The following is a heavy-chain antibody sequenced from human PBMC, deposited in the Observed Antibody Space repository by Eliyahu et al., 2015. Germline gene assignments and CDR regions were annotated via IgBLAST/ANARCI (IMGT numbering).Heavy chain of an antibody. CDR1: GFTFXNAW. J-gene: IGHJ4*02. V-gene: IGHV3-15*01. CDR2: IKSKTDGGTT. CDR3: TTTYYDSSGAFDY. D-gene: IGHD3-22*01. Sequence: EVQLVESGGGLVKPGGSLRLSCAAXGFTFXNAWXSXVRQAPGKGLXWVGRIKSKTDGGTTDYAAPVKGRFTISRDDSKNTLYLQMNSLKTEDTAVYYCTTTYYDSSGAFDYWGQGTLVTVSS.